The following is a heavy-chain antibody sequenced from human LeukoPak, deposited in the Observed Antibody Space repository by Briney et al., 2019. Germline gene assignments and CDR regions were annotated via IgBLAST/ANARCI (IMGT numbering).Heavy chain of an antibody. CDR1: GFTFSSYW. V-gene: IGHV3-74*01. CDR2: INSDGSST. Sequence: GGSLRLSCAASGFTFSSYWMYWVRQVPGKGLVWVSRINSDGSSTSYADSVKGRFTISRDNAKNTLYPQMNSLRAEDTAVYFCARVVATTVFYFDYWGQGTLVTVSS. D-gene: IGHD4-17*01. CDR3: ARVVATTVFYFDY. J-gene: IGHJ4*02.